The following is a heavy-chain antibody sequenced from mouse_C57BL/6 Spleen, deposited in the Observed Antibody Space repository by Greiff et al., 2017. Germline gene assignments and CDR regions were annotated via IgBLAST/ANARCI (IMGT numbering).Heavy chain of an antibody. Sequence: QVQLQQSGPELVKPGASVKISCKASGYAFSSSWMNWVKQRPGKGLEWIGRIYPGDGDTNYNGKFKGKATLTADKSSSTAYMQLSSLTSEDSAVYFCARYYYGSEGYWGQGTTHTVSS. CDR2: IYPGDGDT. D-gene: IGHD1-1*01. J-gene: IGHJ2*01. CDR3: ARYYYGSEGY. V-gene: IGHV1-82*01. CDR1: GYAFSSSW.